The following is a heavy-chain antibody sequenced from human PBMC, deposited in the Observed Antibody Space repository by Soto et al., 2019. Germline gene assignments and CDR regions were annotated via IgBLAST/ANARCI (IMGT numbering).Heavy chain of an antibody. CDR1: GFTFSSYG. Sequence: GGSLRLSCAASGFTFSSYGMHWVRQAPGKGLEWVAVISYDGSNKYYADSVKGRFTISRDNSKNTLYLQMNSLRAEDTAVYYCAKDRAARYYYYYGMDVWGQGTTVTVSS. CDR3: AKDRAARYYYYYGMDV. V-gene: IGHV3-30*18. CDR2: ISYDGSNK. J-gene: IGHJ6*02. D-gene: IGHD6-6*01.